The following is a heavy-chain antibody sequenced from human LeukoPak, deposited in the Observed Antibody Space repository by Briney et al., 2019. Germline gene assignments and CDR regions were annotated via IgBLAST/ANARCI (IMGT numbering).Heavy chain of an antibody. D-gene: IGHD2-21*02. CDR1: GFTFSSYS. CDR2: ITSSSSYI. CDR3: AKSNCGGDCYSDFDY. V-gene: IGHV3-21*06. Sequence: GGSLRLSCAASGFTFSSYSMSWVRQAPGKGLEWVSSITSSSSYIYYADSVKGRFTISRDNAKNSLYLQMHSLRAEDTAVYYCAKSNCGGDCYSDFDYWGQGTLVTVSS. J-gene: IGHJ4*02.